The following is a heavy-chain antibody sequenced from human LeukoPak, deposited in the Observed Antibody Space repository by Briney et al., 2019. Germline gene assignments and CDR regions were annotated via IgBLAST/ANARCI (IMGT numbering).Heavy chain of an antibody. CDR3: AKEPMDTPMAAIDI. CDR1: GFTLSGFV. Sequence: GGSLRLSCAASGFTLSGFVMHWVRQAPGKGLEWVACLWDDTTNKYYGDSVKGRFSISRDNSKNILYLQMNSLSPEDTAVYNCAKEPMDTPMAAIDIWGQGTMVTVSS. D-gene: IGHD5-18*01. CDR2: LWDDTTNK. J-gene: IGHJ3*02. V-gene: IGHV3-30*02.